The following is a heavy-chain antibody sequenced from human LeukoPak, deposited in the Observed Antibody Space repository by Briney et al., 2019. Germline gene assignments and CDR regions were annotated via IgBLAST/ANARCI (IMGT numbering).Heavy chain of an antibody. CDR1: EFTFSTYT. V-gene: IGHV3-21*01. Sequence: GGSLRLSCAASEFTFSTYTMNWVRQAPGKGLEWISSITSNSKYIFYADSLKGRFTISRDNAKNSLYLQMNSLRAEDTAVYYCARDVGTWGQGTLVTVSS. D-gene: IGHD7-27*01. CDR2: ITSNSKYI. J-gene: IGHJ5*02. CDR3: ARDVGT.